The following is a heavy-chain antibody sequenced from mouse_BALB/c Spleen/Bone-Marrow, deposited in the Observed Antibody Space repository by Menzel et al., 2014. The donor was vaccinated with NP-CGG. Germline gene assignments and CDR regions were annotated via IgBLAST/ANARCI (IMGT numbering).Heavy chain of an antibody. Sequence: EVQGVESGGGLVQPGGSLKLSCAASGFDFSRYWMSWVRPAPGKGLEWIGEINPDSSTINYTPSLKDKFIISRDNAKNTLYLQMSKVRSEDTALYYCARQGYYGKGDYWGQGTTLTVSS. D-gene: IGHD2-1*01. CDR1: GFDFSRYW. J-gene: IGHJ2*01. CDR3: ARQGYYGKGDY. V-gene: IGHV4-1*02. CDR2: INPDSSTI.